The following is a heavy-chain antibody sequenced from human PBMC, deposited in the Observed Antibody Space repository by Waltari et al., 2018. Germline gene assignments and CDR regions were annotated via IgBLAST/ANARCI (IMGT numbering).Heavy chain of an antibody. Sequence: QVQLQESGPGLVKPSETLSLTCTVSGGSISSYYWSWIRPPPGKGLEWIGYIYYSGSTNYNPSLKSRVTISVDTSKNQFSLKLSSVTAADTAVYYCARAHITMVRGVIITDWFDPWGQGTLVTVSS. CDR2: IYYSGST. CDR3: ARAHITMVRGVIITDWFDP. CDR1: GGSISSYY. V-gene: IGHV4-59*01. J-gene: IGHJ5*02. D-gene: IGHD3-10*01.